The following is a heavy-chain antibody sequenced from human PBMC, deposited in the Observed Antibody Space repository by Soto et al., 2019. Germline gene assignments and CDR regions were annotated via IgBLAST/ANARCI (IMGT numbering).Heavy chain of an antibody. Sequence: SETLSLTCTVASGSINSYYWSWIRQPPGKGLEWIGYIYYSGSTNYNPSLKSRVTISVDTSKNQFSLKLSSVTAADTAVYYCARDLWLPFNYYDNQFYYYYGMDVWGQGTTVTVSS. CDR1: SGSINSYY. CDR2: IYYSGST. CDR3: ARDLWLPFNYYDNQFYYYYGMDV. D-gene: IGHD3-22*01. V-gene: IGHV4-59*01. J-gene: IGHJ6*02.